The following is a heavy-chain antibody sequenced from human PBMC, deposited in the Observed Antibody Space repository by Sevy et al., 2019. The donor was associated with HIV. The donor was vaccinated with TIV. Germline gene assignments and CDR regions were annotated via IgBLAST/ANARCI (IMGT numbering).Heavy chain of an antibody. J-gene: IGHJ3*02. CDR2: IWNDRSNK. V-gene: IGHV3-33*01. CDR1: GFTFSSYG. D-gene: IGHD3-22*01. CDR3: ASLPNNYYDSSGSSGDDAFDI. Sequence: GGSPRLSCAASGFTFSSYGMHWVRQAPGKGLEWVAVIWNDRSNKHYADSVKGRFTISRDNSKNTLYLQMNSLRAEDTAVYYCASLPNNYYDSSGSSGDDAFDIWGQGTMVTVSS.